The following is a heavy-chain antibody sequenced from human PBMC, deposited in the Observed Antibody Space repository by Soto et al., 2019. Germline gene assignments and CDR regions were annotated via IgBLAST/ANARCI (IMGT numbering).Heavy chain of an antibody. D-gene: IGHD3-3*01. CDR3: AKGLRFLEWLLYAHTDYYGMDV. CDR1: GFTFSSYG. V-gene: IGHV3-30*18. CDR2: ISYDGSNK. J-gene: IGHJ6*02. Sequence: GGSLRLSCAASGFTFSSYGMHWVRQAPGKGLEWVAVISYDGSNKYYADSVKGRFTISRDNSKNTLYLQMNSLRAEDTAVYYCAKGLRFLEWLLYAHTDYYGMDVWGQGTTVTVSS.